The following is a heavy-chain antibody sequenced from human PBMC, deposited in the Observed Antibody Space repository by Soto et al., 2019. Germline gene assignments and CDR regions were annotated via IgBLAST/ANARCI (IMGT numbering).Heavy chain of an antibody. CDR2: IST. D-gene: IGHD3-22*01. V-gene: IGHV4-34*01. CDR1: GGSGGSFSGYY. J-gene: IGHJ6*02. CDR3: ARHNYDCIGYYHHYYGMVV. Sequence: SETLSLTCAVYGGSGGSFSGYYWSWIRQPPWKGLEWIGEISTNYNPSLKSPVTISVDTSKNQFSLKLSSVTAADTAVYYCARHNYDCIGYYHHYYGMVVWGPGITVTVFS.